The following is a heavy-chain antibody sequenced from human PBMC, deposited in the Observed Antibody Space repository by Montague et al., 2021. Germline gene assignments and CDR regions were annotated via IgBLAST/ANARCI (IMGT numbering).Heavy chain of an antibody. CDR2: INHRGST. CDR1: GGSFSGYY. J-gene: IGHJ6*03. V-gene: IGHV4-34*01. Sequence: SETLSLTCAVYGGSFSGYYWSWIRQPPGKGLEWIGEINHRGSTNYNPSLKSRLNISVDTSKNQFSLKLSSVTAADTAVYYRARRGGTMVRGVKGYIDVWGKGTTVTVSS. D-gene: IGHD3-10*01. CDR3: ARRGGTMVRGVKGYIDV.